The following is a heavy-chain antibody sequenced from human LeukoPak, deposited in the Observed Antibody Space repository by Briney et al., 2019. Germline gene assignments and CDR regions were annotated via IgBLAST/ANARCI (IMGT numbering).Heavy chain of an antibody. D-gene: IGHD6-13*01. Sequence: QSGGSLRLSCAASGFTVSSNYMSWVRQAPGKGLEWVSVIYSGGSTYYADSVKGRFTISRDNSKNTLYLQMNSLRAEDTAVYYCARGQQKRPFDYWGQGTLVTVSS. CDR3: ARGQQKRPFDY. CDR1: GFTVSSNY. V-gene: IGHV3-66*01. J-gene: IGHJ4*02. CDR2: IYSGGST.